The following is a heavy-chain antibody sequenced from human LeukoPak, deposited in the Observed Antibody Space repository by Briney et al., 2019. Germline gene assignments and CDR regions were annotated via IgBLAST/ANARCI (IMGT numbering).Heavy chain of an antibody. Sequence: PSETLSLTCTVSGGSISSYYWSWNRQPPGKGLEWIGYIYYSGSTNYNPSLKSRVTISVDTSKNQFSLKLSSVTAADTAVYYCARADRYSGYDFRGGSFDYWGQGTLVTVSS. J-gene: IGHJ4*02. CDR2: IYYSGST. CDR1: GGSISSYY. D-gene: IGHD5-12*01. V-gene: IGHV4-59*01. CDR3: ARADRYSGYDFRGGSFDY.